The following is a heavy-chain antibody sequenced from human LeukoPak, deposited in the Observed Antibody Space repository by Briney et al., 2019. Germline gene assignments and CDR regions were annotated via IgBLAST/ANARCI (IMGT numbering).Heavy chain of an antibody. CDR2: INPSGGST. V-gene: IGHV1-46*01. CDR3: ARGSTADEFDY. J-gene: IGHJ4*02. Sequence: GASVKVSCKASGYTFTSYGISWVRQAPGQGLEWMGIINPSGGSTSYAQKFQGRVTMTRDTSTSTVYMELSSLRSEDTAVYYCARGSTADEFDYWGQGTLVTVSS. CDR1: GYTFTSYG. D-gene: IGHD1-1*01.